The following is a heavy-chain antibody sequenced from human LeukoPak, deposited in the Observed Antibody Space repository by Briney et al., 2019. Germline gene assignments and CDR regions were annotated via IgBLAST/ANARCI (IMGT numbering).Heavy chain of an antibody. Sequence: SETLSLTCIVSGGSISGYYWSWIRQPPGKGLEWIGYIYSSGRTNYNPSLKSRVTISADTSKNQFSLKLSSVTAADTAVYYCARLDLWGQGTLVTVSS. J-gene: IGHJ4*02. CDR3: ARLDL. CDR1: GGSISGYY. CDR2: IYSSGRT. V-gene: IGHV4-59*01.